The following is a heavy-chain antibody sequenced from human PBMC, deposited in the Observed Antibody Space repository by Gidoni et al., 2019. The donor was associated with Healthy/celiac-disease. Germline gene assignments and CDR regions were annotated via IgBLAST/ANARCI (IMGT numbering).Heavy chain of an antibody. CDR1: GFTFSSYG. CDR3: ARDPALGYCSGGSCYNNWFDP. Sequence: QVQLVESGGGVVQPGRSLRLSCAASGFTFSSYGMHWVRQAPGKGLEWVAVIWYDGSNKYYADSVKGRFTISRDNSKNTLYLQMNSLRAEDTAVYYCARDPALGYCSGGSCYNNWFDPWGQGTLVTVSS. J-gene: IGHJ5*02. V-gene: IGHV3-33*01. CDR2: IWYDGSNK. D-gene: IGHD2-15*01.